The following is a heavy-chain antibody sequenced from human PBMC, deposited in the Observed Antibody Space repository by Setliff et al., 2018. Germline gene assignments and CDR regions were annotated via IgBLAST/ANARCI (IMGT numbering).Heavy chain of an antibody. J-gene: IGHJ4*02. V-gene: IGHV4-38-2*02. CDR1: GYSISSGYI. Sequence: SETLSLTCTVSGYSISSGYIWGWIRQPPGKGLEWIGSIYYSGSTNYNPSLKSRVTISMDTSKNQFSLKVSSVTAADTAVYYCARSFSRREKFLLDYWGQGALVTV. CDR3: ARSFSRREKFLLDY. CDR2: IYYSGST.